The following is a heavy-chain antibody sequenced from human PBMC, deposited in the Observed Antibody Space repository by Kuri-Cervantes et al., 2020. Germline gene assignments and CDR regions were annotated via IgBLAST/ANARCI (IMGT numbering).Heavy chain of an antibody. Sequence: GESLKISCASSGFTFSNYWMHWVRQAPGKGLVWVPRLTPDGSSTNYADSVKGRFTISRDNSKNTLYLQMNSLRADDTAVYFCARSATDYYYYYMDVWGKGTTVTVSS. CDR3: ARSATDYYYYYMDV. J-gene: IGHJ6*03. CDR2: LTPDGSST. CDR1: GFTFSNYW. D-gene: IGHD6-13*01. V-gene: IGHV3-74*01.